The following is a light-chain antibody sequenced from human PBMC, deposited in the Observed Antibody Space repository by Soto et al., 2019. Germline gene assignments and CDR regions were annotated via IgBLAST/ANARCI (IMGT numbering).Light chain of an antibody. CDR3: MQSLQSRA. V-gene: IGKV2-28*01. Sequence: DIVVTQSPVSLPVTPGEPASIACRSSQSLLHGNGYTYLDWYLQKPGQSPQLLIYMGSNRASGVPDRFSGGGSGTDFTLKISRVEAEDVGVYYCMQSLQSRAFGGGTKVDIK. J-gene: IGKJ4*01. CDR1: QSLLHGNGYTY. CDR2: MGS.